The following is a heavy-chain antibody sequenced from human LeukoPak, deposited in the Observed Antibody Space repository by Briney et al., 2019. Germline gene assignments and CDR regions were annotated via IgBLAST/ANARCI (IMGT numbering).Heavy chain of an antibody. CDR2: INPSGGST. CDR3: ARDLEGIAAAGGTFDP. CDR1: GYTFTSYY. D-gene: IGHD6-13*01. V-gene: IGHV1-46*01. Sequence: GASVKVSCKASGYTFTSYYMHWVRQAPGQGLEWMGIINPSGGSTSYAQKFQGRVTMTRDTSTSTVYMELSSLRSEDTAVYYCARDLEGIAAAGGTFDPWGQGTLVTVSS. J-gene: IGHJ5*02.